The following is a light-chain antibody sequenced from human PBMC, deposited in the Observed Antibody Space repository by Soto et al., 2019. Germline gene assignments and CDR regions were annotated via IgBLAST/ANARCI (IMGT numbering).Light chain of an antibody. Sequence: EIVMTQSPANLSVSPGERATLSCRASQSVSSNLAWYQQKPGQGPRLLIYGASTRATSIPARFSGSGSGTDFTLTVNSLQSEDFAVYYCQQYNKWSPYTFGQGTKLEIK. J-gene: IGKJ2*01. CDR1: QSVSSN. CDR2: GAS. CDR3: QQYNKWSPYT. V-gene: IGKV3-15*01.